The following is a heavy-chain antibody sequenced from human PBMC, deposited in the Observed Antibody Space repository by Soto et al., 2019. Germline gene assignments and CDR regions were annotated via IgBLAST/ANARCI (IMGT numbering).Heavy chain of an antibody. J-gene: IGHJ4*02. D-gene: IGHD3-10*01. CDR2: IWYDGTTK. V-gene: IGHV3-33*06. CDR1: GFTFRNFG. CDR3: AKSLGLFYGSASHSSDY. Sequence: PGGSLRLSCAASGFTFRNFGMHWVRQPPDKGLEWVATIWYDGTTKYSEDSVKGRITISRDNAQGMVYLQMNNLRVEDTAMYYCAKSLGLFYGSASHSSDYWGQGTPVTVSS.